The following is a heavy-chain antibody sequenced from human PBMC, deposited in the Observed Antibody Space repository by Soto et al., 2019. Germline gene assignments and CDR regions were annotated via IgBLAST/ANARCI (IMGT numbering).Heavy chain of an antibody. CDR2: ISAYNGNT. D-gene: IGHD3-3*01. CDR3: SRDPNYVFWSGCVLAYYFAY. CDR1: GYTFTSYG. J-gene: IGHJ4*02. V-gene: IGHV1-18*01. Sequence: ASVKVSCKASGYTFTSYGISWVRQAPGQGLEWMGWISAYNGNTNYAQKLQRRVTMTTDTSTSTAYMELRSLRSADTAVYYCSRDPNYVFWSGCVLAYYFAYSGPGPLVTDSS.